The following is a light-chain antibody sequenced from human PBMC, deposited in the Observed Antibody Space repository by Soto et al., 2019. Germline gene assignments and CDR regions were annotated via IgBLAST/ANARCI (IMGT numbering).Light chain of an antibody. CDR1: QSVSSSF. Sequence: EIVLTQSPGTLSLSPGERATLSCRASQSVSSSFLSWYQQKPGRAPRLLIYGASSRATGIPDRFSGSGSGTDVTLTISRLEPEDSAVYYCQQHGSSPPYTFGQGTKLEIK. J-gene: IGKJ2*01. CDR2: GAS. CDR3: QQHGSSPPYT. V-gene: IGKV3-20*01.